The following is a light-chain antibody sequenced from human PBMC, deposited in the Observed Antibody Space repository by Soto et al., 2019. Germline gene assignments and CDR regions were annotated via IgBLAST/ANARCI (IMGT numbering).Light chain of an antibody. CDR2: WAS. V-gene: IGKV4-1*01. CDR3: QQYYSTPWT. CDR1: QSVLYSSNNKNY. J-gene: IGKJ1*01. Sequence: DIVMTQSPDSLAVSLGERATINCKSSQSVLYSSNNKNYLAWYQQKPGQPPKLLIYWASTRESGVPDRFSGSGSGTDFTLTIRRLPAEDVAVYYCQQYYSTPWTFGQGTKVEIK.